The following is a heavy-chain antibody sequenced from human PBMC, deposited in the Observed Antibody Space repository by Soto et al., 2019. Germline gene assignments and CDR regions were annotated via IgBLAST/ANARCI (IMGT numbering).Heavy chain of an antibody. CDR2: IRSKANSYAT. V-gene: IGHV3-73*01. D-gene: IGHD1-1*01. CDR1: GFTFSGSA. J-gene: IGHJ2*01. Sequence: GGSLRLSCAASGFTFSGSAMHWVRQASGKGLEWVGRIRSKANSYATAYAASVKGRFTISRDDSKNTAYLQMNSLKTEDTAVYYCTRRTGPYWYFDLWGRGTLVTVSS. CDR3: TRRTGPYWYFDL.